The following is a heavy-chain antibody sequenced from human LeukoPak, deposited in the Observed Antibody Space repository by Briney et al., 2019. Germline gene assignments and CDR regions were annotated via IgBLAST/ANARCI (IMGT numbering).Heavy chain of an antibody. CDR1: GGTFSSYA. Sequence: GASVKVSCKASGGTFSSYAISWVRQAPGQGLEWMGGIIPIFGTANYAQKFQGRVTITADESTSTAYMELSNLRSEDAAVYYCARRTMVLNYFDYWGQGTLVTVSS. V-gene: IGHV1-69*13. CDR3: ARRTMVLNYFDY. CDR2: IIPIFGTA. J-gene: IGHJ4*02. D-gene: IGHD3-10*01.